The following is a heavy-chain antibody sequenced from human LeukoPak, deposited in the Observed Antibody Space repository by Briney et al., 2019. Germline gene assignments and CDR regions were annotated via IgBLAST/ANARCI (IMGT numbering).Heavy chain of an antibody. CDR2: IYYSGST. CDR1: GGSISSYY. V-gene: IGHV4-59*01. Sequence: SETLSLTCAVSGGSISSYYWSWIRQPPGKGLEWIGYIYYSGSTNYNPSLKSRVTISVDTSKNQFSLKLSSVTAADTAVYYCARTHDSSGWSQNFDYWGQGTLVTVSS. CDR3: ARTHDSSGWSQNFDY. J-gene: IGHJ4*02. D-gene: IGHD6-19*01.